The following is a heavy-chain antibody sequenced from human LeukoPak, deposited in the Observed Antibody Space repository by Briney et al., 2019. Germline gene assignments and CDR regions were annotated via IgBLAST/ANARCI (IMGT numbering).Heavy chain of an antibody. CDR2: SYYSGST. CDR1: GGSISSSSYY. Sequence: SETLSLTCTVSGGSISSSSYYWGWIRQPPGKGLEWIGSSYYSGSTYYNPSLKSRVTISVDTSKNQFSLKLSSVTAADTAVYYCARDAVVVAATVNYYYYMDVWGKGTTVTISS. V-gene: IGHV4-39*07. D-gene: IGHD2-15*01. CDR3: ARDAVVVAATVNYYYYMDV. J-gene: IGHJ6*03.